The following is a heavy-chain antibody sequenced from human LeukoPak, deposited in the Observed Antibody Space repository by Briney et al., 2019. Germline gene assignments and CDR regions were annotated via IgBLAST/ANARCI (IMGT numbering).Heavy chain of an antibody. J-gene: IGHJ5*02. CDR1: GYTFTGYY. V-gene: IGHV1-2*02. CDR2: INPNSGGT. Sequence: ASVKVSCKASGYTFTGYYMHWVRQAPGQGLEWMGWINPNSGGTNYAQKFQGRVTMTRDTSISTAYMELSRLRSDDTAVYYCARDALPYDSSGYNPWGQGTLVTVSP. CDR3: ARDALPYDSSGYNP. D-gene: IGHD3-22*01.